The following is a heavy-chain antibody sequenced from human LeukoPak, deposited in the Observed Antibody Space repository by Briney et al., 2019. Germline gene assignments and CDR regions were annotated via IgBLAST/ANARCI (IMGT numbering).Heavy chain of an antibody. Sequence: PGGSLRLSCAASGFTFSTYTMNWVRQAPGKGLEWVSSISSSGKYIYYTDSVEGRFTISRDNAKNSLFLQMNSLRAEDTAVYYCATSKDTAGGPYWGQGTLVTVSS. D-gene: IGHD5-18*01. CDR2: ISSSGKYI. V-gene: IGHV3-21*01. CDR1: GFTFSTYT. J-gene: IGHJ4*02. CDR3: ATSKDTAGGPY.